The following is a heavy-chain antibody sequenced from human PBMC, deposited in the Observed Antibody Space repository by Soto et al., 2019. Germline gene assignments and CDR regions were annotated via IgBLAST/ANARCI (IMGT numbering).Heavy chain of an antibody. V-gene: IGHV3-23*01. D-gene: IGHD3-10*01. J-gene: IGHJ4*02. Sequence: EVQLLESGGGLVQPGGSLRRSCAASGFTFNNYAMTWVRQAPGKGLEWVSAISGGGDTTSYADSVQGRFTVSRDGSKNALYLQMSSLRAEDTALYYCAKGRGGSGSLTPRVDYWGQGTLVTVSS. CDR2: ISGGGDTT. CDR1: GFTFNNYA. CDR3: AKGRGGSGSLTPRVDY.